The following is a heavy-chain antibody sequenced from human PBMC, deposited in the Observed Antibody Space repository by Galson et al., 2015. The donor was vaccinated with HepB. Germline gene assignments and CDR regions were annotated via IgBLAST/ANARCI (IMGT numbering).Heavy chain of an antibody. D-gene: IGHD3-10*01. CDR2: ISYDGSKK. Sequence: SLRLSCAASGFIFSSYAMHWVRQAPGKGLEWVAVISYDGSKKFYADSVKGRFTISRDNSKNTLYLQMNSLRVDDTAMYFCAKVIPRRFGELLDYYHFGMDVWGQGTTVTVSS. J-gene: IGHJ6*02. CDR1: GFIFSSYA. V-gene: IGHV3-30*14. CDR3: AKVIPRRFGELLDYYHFGMDV.